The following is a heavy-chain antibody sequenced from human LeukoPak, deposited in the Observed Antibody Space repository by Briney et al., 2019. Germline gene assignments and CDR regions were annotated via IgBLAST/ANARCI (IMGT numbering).Heavy chain of an antibody. CDR2: IYWDDDK. V-gene: IGHV2-5*02. J-gene: IGHJ4*02. D-gene: IGHD6-19*01. Sequence: SGPTLVKPTQTLTLTCTFSGFSLTTSGVGVGWIRQPPGKALEWLTLIYWDDDKRYSPSLKTRLTISKDTSKNQVVLTMTNMDPVDTATYYCARTQPPGYSNGWTLDYWGQGTLVTVSS. CDR1: GFSLTTSGVG. CDR3: ARTQPPGYSNGWTLDY.